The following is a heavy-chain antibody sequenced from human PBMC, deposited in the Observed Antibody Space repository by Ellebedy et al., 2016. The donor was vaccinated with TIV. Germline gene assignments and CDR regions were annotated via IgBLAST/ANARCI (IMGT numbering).Heavy chain of an antibody. D-gene: IGHD3-9*01. CDR2: VSYTGTT. J-gene: IGHJ6*02. V-gene: IGHV4-39*07. Sequence: SETLSLTCTVSGVSITTTSYYWGWIRQPPGKGLEWIGSVSYTGTTYYNPSLKSRVTMSVDMSKTQFSLSVTSVTAADTAVYYCAREGYDILTGYNSGMDVWGQGTTVTVSS. CDR3: AREGYDILTGYNSGMDV. CDR1: GVSITTTSYY.